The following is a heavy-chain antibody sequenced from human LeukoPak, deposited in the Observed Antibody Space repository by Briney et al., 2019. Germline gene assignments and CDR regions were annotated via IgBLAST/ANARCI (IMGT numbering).Heavy chain of an antibody. CDR2: VYMGGTT. V-gene: IGHV3-66*01. D-gene: IGHD5-18*01. CDR3: ARGLLRDGYTYTYSFDY. Sequence: GGSLRLSCAASGFTVSTNYMNWVRPAPGKGLEGVSVVYMGGTTYYAHSVKGRFTISRDSTKNTIYLQMNNLRAEYTAVYYCARGLLRDGYTYTYSFDYWGQGALVTVSS. J-gene: IGHJ4*02. CDR1: GFTVSTNY.